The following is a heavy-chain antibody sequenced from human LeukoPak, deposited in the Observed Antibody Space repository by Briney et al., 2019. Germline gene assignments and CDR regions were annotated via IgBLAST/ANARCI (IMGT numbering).Heavy chain of an antibody. CDR3: ARDGGQHLGVVNY. D-gene: IGHD2-2*01. CDR2: INPNSGGT. Sequence: ASVKVSCKASGYTFTGYYIHWVRQAPGQGLEWMGWINPNSGGTDYPQEFQGRVTMTRDTSINTAYMELSSLRSDDTAVYYCARDGGQHLGVVNYWGQGTLVTVSS. V-gene: IGHV1-2*02. J-gene: IGHJ4*02. CDR1: GYTFTGYY.